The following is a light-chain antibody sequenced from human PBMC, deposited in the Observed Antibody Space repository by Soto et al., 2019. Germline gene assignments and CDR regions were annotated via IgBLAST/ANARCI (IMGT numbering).Light chain of an antibody. V-gene: IGLV1-44*01. Sequence: QSVLTQPPSASGTPGQRVTISCSGSSSNIGSNSVNWYRQLPGTAPKLLFFNNNRRPSGDPDRFSGSKSGTSASLAISGLQSEDEADYFCAAWDDSLNGDVFGTGTKVTVL. CDR3: AAWDDSLNGDV. CDR2: NNN. CDR1: SSNIGSNS. J-gene: IGLJ1*01.